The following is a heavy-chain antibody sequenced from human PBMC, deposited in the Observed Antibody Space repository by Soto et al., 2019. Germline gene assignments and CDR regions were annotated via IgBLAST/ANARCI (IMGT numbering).Heavy chain of an antibody. CDR2: IYWDDDK. CDR1: GFSLSTSGVG. Sequence: QITLKESGPTLVKPTQTLTLTCTFSGFSLSTSGVGVGWIRQPPGKALEWLALIYWDDDKRYSPSLKSRLTITKDTSKNQVVLKMTNMDPVDPATYYRAHAPLDYDLTSWFHPWGQGTLVTVSS. CDR3: AHAPLDYDLTSWFHP. V-gene: IGHV2-5*02. D-gene: IGHD3-3*01. J-gene: IGHJ5*02.